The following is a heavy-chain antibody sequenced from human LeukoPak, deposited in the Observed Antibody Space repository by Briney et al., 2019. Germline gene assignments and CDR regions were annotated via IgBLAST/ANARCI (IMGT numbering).Heavy chain of an antibody. Sequence: ASVKVSCKASGGTFGSYAISWVRQAPGQGLEWMGGIIPIFGTANYAQKFQGRVTITTDESTSTAYMELSSLRSEDTAVYYCAVRGSSNYDLSRYYYYYMDVWGKGTTVTVSS. CDR1: GGTFGSYA. V-gene: IGHV1-69*05. J-gene: IGHJ6*03. CDR3: AVRGSSNYDLSRYYYYYMDV. CDR2: IIPIFGTA. D-gene: IGHD4-11*01.